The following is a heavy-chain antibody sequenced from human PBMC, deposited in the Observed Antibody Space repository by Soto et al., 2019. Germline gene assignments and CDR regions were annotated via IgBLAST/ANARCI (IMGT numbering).Heavy chain of an antibody. CDR3: ARQAVLRFLEWLSGGDYYYYGMDV. CDR2: IYYSGST. Sequence: SETLSLTRTVSGGSISSSSYYWGWIRQPPGKGLEWIGSIYYSGSTYYNPSLKSRVTISVDTSKNQFSLKLSSVTAADTAVYYCARQAVLRFLEWLSGGDYYYYGMDVWGQGTTVTV. CDR1: GGSISSSSYY. V-gene: IGHV4-39*01. J-gene: IGHJ6*02. D-gene: IGHD3-3*01.